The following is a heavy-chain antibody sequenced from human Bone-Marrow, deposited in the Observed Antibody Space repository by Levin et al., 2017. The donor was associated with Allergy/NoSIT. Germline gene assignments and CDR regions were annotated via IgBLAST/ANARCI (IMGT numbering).Heavy chain of an antibody. CDR2: ISFDENNK. D-gene: IGHD6-13*01. V-gene: IGHV3-30*18. Sequence: PGGSLRLSCAASGFTFSGFGIHWVRQAPGKGLEWVAVISFDENNKYYADSVKGRFTISRDNARNTLYLQMNSLRAEDTAVYYCAKPAGAAAGNSLDYWGQGTLVTVSS. CDR3: AKPAGAAAGNSLDY. CDR1: GFTFSGFG. J-gene: IGHJ4*02.